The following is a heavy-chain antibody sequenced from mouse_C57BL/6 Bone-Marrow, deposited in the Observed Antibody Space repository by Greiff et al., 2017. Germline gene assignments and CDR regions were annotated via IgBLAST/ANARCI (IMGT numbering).Heavy chain of an antibody. CDR1: GFSLTSYG. D-gene: IGHD2-4*01. J-gene: IGHJ4*01. CDR2: IWSGGST. V-gene: IGHV2-2*01. Sequence: VHLVESGPGLVQPSQSLSITCTVSGFSLTSYGVHWVRQSPGKGLEWLGVIWSGGSTDYNAAFISRLIISKDNSKSQVFFKMNSLQADDTAIYYCARKDYVSYAMDYWGQGTSVTVSS. CDR3: ARKDYVSYAMDY.